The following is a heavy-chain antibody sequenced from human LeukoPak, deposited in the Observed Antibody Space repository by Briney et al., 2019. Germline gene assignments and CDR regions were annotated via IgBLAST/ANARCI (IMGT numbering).Heavy chain of an antibody. CDR3: ARDPRYCSSANCYIDY. V-gene: IGHV3-21*01. Sequence: GGSLRLSCAASGFTSSTYSMNWVRQAPGKGLEWVSSISYSSNYIYYADSVKGRFTISRDNAKNSLYLQMNSLRAEDTAVYYCARDPRYCSSANCYIDYWGQGTLVTVSS. J-gene: IGHJ4*03. D-gene: IGHD2-2*01. CDR1: GFTSSTYS. CDR2: ISYSSNYI.